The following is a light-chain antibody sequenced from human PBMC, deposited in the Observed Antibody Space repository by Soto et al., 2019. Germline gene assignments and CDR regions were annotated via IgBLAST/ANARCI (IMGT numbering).Light chain of an antibody. J-gene: IGKJ5*01. CDR3: QQLNSYPRFT. CDR2: AAS. V-gene: IGKV1-9*01. Sequence: IQLTQSPSSLSASVGDRVTITCRASQGISSYLAWYQQKPGKAPKLLIYAASTLQSGVPSRFSGSGSGTDLTLTISSLQPEDFATYYCQQLNSYPRFTFGQGTRLEIK. CDR1: QGISSY.